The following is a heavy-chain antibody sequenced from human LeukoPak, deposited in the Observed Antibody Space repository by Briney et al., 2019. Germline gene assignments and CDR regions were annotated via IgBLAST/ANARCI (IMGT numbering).Heavy chain of an antibody. Sequence: PSETLSLTCAVYGGSFSGYYWSWIRQPPGKGLEWIGEINHGGSTHYNPSLKGRVTISVDTSKNQFSLKVSSVTAADTAVYYCARGITEWLVKGSFDYWGQGTLVTVSS. CDR1: GGSFSGYY. CDR2: INHGGST. CDR3: ARGITEWLVKGSFDY. V-gene: IGHV4-34*01. J-gene: IGHJ4*02. D-gene: IGHD6-19*01.